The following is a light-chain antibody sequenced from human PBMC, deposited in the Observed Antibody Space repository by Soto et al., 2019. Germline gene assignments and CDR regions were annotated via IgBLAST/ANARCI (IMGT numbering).Light chain of an antibody. CDR2: GAS. CDR3: QQSSDWPPIN. Sequence: EFVLTPSPGTLSFSPVERATLSCMASQSVISNLAWYQQKPGQAPRLLMYGASTRATGIPVRFSGSGSGTDFTLTVSNLEPEDFAVYYCQQSSDWPPINCGHGKRRAIK. V-gene: IGKV3-11*01. J-gene: IGKJ5*01. CDR1: QSVISN.